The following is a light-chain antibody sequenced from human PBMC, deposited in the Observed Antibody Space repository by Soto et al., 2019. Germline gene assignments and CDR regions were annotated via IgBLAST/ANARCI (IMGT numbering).Light chain of an antibody. CDR3: SSNRSSNSYV. Sequence: QSVLTQPASVSGSPGQSITISCTGTSSDIGGYNYVSWYQHHPGKAPKLIIYEVNNRPSGVSNRFSGSKSGNTASLTISGLQPEDEADYYCSSNRSSNSYVFGTGTKVTVL. J-gene: IGLJ1*01. V-gene: IGLV2-14*01. CDR1: SSDIGGYNY. CDR2: EVN.